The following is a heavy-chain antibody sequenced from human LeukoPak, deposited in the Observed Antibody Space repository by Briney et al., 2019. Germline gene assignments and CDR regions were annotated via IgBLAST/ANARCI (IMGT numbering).Heavy chain of an antibody. CDR2: FSSSDTT. CDR1: GFTFSNYA. Sequence: GGSLRLSCAASGFTFSNYAMSWVRQAPGKGLEWVSAFSSSDTTHYADSVMGRFTISRDNSKNTLFLQMNSLRADDTAVYYCARDRGRMITFGGVIVRSHWFDPWGQGTLVTVSS. J-gene: IGHJ5*02. CDR3: ARDRGRMITFGGVIVRSHWFDP. V-gene: IGHV3-23*01. D-gene: IGHD3-16*02.